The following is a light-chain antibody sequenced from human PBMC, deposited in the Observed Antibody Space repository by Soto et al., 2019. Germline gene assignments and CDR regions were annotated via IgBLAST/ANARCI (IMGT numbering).Light chain of an antibody. CDR3: QQYFTSPWT. V-gene: IGKV1-27*01. J-gene: IGKJ1*01. CDR2: WAS. CDR1: QGLSSY. Sequence: DIQMTQSPSSVSASVGDRVTITCRASQGLSSYLAWYQQKPGQPPKLLIYWASLREPGVPDRFTGSGSGTDFTLTISSLQAEDVAVYYCQQYFTSPWTFGQGTKVEI.